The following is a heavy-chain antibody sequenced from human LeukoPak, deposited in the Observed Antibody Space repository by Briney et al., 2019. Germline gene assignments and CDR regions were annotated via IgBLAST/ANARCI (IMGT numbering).Heavy chain of an antibody. J-gene: IGHJ4*02. CDR3: ARGATNLYFDY. CDR2: INAGNGNT. D-gene: IGHD1-26*01. Sequence: ASVKVSCKASGYTFTSYAMHWVRQAPGQRLEWMGWINAGNGNTNYSQEFQGRVTITRDTSASTAYMELSSLRSEDMAVYYCARGATNLYFDYWGQGTLVTVSS. V-gene: IGHV1-3*03. CDR1: GYTFTSYA.